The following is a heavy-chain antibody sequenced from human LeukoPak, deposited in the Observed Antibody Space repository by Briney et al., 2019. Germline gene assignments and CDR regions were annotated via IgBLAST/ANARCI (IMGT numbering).Heavy chain of an antibody. D-gene: IGHD6-13*01. CDR3: ARDRSSSWYYAVGYYYYMDV. V-gene: IGHV1-18*01. CDR2: ISAYNGNT. Sequence: GASVKVSCKASGGTFSSYAISWVRQAPGQGLEWMGWISAYNGNTNYAQKLQGRVTMTTDTSTSTAYMELRSLRSDDTAVYYCARDRSSSWYYAVGYYYYMDVWGKGTTVTISS. J-gene: IGHJ6*03. CDR1: GGTFSSYA.